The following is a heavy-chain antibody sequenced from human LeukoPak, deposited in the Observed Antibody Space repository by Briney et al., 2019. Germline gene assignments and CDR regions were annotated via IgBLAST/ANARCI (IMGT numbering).Heavy chain of an antibody. V-gene: IGHV4-4*02. Sequence: SETLSLTCAVSGGSISSSNWWSWVRQPPGKGLEWIGEIYHSGSTNFNPSPKTRVTISVDKSKKHFSLKMTSVTAADTAVYYCARASHDYGDYSHFDYWGQGTLVTVSS. D-gene: IGHD4-17*01. CDR2: IYHSGST. CDR3: ARASHDYGDYSHFDY. J-gene: IGHJ4*02. CDR1: GGSISSSNW.